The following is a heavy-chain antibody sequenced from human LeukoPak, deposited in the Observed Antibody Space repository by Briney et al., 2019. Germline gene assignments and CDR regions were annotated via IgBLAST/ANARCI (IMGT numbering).Heavy chain of an antibody. V-gene: IGHV3-23*01. CDR3: AKEYYVLLVYALGGSFDY. D-gene: IGHD2-8*02. Sequence: PRGSLRLSCAASGFTFSSYAMSWVRQAPGKGLEWVSTISGNGRSTYYGDSVNGRFTISRDNSKNTLSLQMNSLRAEDTAVYYCAKEYYVLLVYALGGSFDYWGRGTLVTVSS. CDR1: GFTFSSYA. J-gene: IGHJ4*02. CDR2: ISGNGRST.